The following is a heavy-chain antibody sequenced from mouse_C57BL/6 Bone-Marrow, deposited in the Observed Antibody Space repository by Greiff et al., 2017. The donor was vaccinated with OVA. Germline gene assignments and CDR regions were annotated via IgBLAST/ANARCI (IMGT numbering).Heavy chain of an antibody. Sequence: QVQLQQPGAELVKPGASVKLSCKASGYTFTSYWMQWVKQRPGQGLEWIGESDPSDSYTNYNQKFKGKATLTVDTSSSTAYMQLSSLTSEDSAVYYCARRGGYGYDGVLFAYWGQGTLVTVSA. CDR1: GYTFTSYW. V-gene: IGHV1-50*01. CDR2: SDPSDSYT. D-gene: IGHD2-2*01. J-gene: IGHJ3*01. CDR3: ARRGGYGYDGVLFAY.